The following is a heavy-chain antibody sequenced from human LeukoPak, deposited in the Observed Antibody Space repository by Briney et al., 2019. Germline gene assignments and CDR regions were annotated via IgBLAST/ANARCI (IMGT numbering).Heavy chain of an antibody. Sequence: SVKVSCKASGGTFSSYAISWVRQAPGQGLEWMGRIIPIFGTANYAQKFQGRVTITTDESTSTAYVELSSLRSEDTAVYYCARDLRSYGRAFDIWGQGTMVTVSS. CDR3: ARDLRSYGRAFDI. CDR1: GGTFSSYA. J-gene: IGHJ3*02. CDR2: IIPIFGTA. D-gene: IGHD5-18*01. V-gene: IGHV1-69*05.